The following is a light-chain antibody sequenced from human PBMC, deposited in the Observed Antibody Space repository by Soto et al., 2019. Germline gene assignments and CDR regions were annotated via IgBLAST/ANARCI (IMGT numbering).Light chain of an antibody. CDR2: VKSDGSH. V-gene: IGLV4-69*01. J-gene: IGLJ2*01. CDR3: QTWDTGIVV. CDR1: SGHGNYV. Sequence: QLVLTQSPSASASLGASVKLTCTLSSGHGNYVIAWHQQQPEKGPRYLRKVKSDGSHNKGDEIPDRFSGSSSGAERYLAISSLQSEDEADYYCQTWDTGIVVFGGGTKLTVL.